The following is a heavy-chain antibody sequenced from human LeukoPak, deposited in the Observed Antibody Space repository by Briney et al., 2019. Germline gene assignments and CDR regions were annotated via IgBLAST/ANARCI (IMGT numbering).Heavy chain of an antibody. CDR2: INHSGST. D-gene: IGHD4-17*01. CDR3: ARLRVYGDRMMDY. Sequence: SETLSLTCAVYGGSFSGYYWSWIRQPPGKGLEWIGEINHSGSTNYNPSLKSRVTISVDTSKNQFSLKLSSVTAADTAVYYCARLRVYGDRMMDYWGQGTLVTVSS. V-gene: IGHV4-34*01. J-gene: IGHJ4*02. CDR1: GGSFSGYY.